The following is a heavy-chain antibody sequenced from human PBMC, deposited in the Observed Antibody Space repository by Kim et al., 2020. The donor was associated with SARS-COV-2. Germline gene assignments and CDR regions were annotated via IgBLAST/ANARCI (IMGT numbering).Heavy chain of an antibody. CDR1: GGSISSSSYY. CDR2: IYYSGST. CDR3: ASQNGEYSSGWRGVWWYFDL. D-gene: IGHD6-19*01. V-gene: IGHV4-39*01. J-gene: IGHJ2*01. Sequence: SETLSLTCTVSGGSISSSSYYWGWIRQPPGKGLEWIGSIYYSGSTYYNPSLKSRVTISVDTSKNQFSLKLSSVTAADTAVYYCASQNGEYSSGWRGVWWYFDLWGRGTLVTVSS.